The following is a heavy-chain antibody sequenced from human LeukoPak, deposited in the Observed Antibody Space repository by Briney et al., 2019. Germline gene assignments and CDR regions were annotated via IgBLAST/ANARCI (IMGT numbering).Heavy chain of an antibody. CDR2: IYYTGTT. CDR1: GGSLSSHF. CDR3: ARFSSGCSTASCYLTY. J-gene: IGHJ4*02. Sequence: SETLSLTCTVSGGSLSSHFWSWIRQPPGKVLELIGHIYYTGTTYYNPSLNSRVTISLDTSRNQFSLRLTSVTAADTAVYYCARFSSGCSTASCYLTYWGQGTLVTVSS. V-gene: IGHV4-59*11. D-gene: IGHD2-2*01.